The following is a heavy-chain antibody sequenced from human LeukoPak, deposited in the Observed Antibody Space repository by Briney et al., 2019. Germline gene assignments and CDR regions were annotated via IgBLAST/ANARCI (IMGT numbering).Heavy chain of an antibody. J-gene: IGHJ4*02. D-gene: IGHD3-10*01. Sequence: GGSLRLSCAASGFTFSSYWTHWVRQAPGKGLVWVSRINSDGSSTSYADSVKGRFTISRDNAKNTLYLQMNSLRAEDTAVYYCARGLSLWFGELSAFDYWGQGTLVTVSS. CDR3: ARGLSLWFGELSAFDY. CDR2: INSDGSST. V-gene: IGHV3-74*01. CDR1: GFTFSSYW.